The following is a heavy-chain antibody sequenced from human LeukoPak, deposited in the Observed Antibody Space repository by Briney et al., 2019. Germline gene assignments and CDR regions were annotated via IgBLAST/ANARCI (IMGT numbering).Heavy chain of an antibody. CDR3: ARRHSSGSNWSDP. CDR2: IHPGDSDT. CDR1: GYTFTSYW. D-gene: IGHD6-19*01. Sequence: GESLKISCKGSGYTFTSYWIGWVRQMPGKGLEYMGIIHPGDSDTRYSPSFQGQVTISVDRSSTTAYLQWSRLRASDTAMYYCARRHSSGSNWSDPWGQGTLVTVSS. V-gene: IGHV5-51*01. J-gene: IGHJ5*02.